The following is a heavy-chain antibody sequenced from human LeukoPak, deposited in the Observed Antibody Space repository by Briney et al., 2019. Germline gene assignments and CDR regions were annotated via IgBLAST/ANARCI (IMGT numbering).Heavy chain of an antibody. CDR2: IKQDGSEK. J-gene: IGHJ6*02. D-gene: IGHD3-3*01. V-gene: IGHV3-7*01. CDR1: GFTVSSYW. Sequence: GGSLRLSCAASGFTVSSYWMSWVRQALGKGLEWVANIKQDGSEKYYVDSVKGRFTISRDNAKNSLYLQTNSLRAEDTAVYYCARDTRITIFGVVTPYGMDVWGQGTTVTVSS. CDR3: ARDTRITIFGVVTPYGMDV.